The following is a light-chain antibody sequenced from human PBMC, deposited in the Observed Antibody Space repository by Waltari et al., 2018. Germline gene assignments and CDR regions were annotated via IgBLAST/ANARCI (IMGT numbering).Light chain of an antibody. CDR2: RND. J-gene: IGLJ2*01. CDR1: SSNIGTNS. Sequence: QSVLTQPPSASGTPGQRVTISCSGSSSNIGTNSIYWYQQLPGTAPKLLIFRNDQRPSGVPDRFSASKSGTSASLAISGLRSEDEADYYCASWGDGLSGPSVVFGGGTKLTVL. V-gene: IGLV1-47*01. CDR3: ASWGDGLSGPSVV.